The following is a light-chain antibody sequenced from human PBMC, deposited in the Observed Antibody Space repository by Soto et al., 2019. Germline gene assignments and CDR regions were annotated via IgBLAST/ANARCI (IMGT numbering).Light chain of an antibody. CDR1: QSISSW. CDR3: QQYNSYSGT. V-gene: IGKV1-5*01. J-gene: IGKJ1*01. CDR2: DAS. Sequence: DIQMTQSPSTLSASVGDRVTTTCRASQSISSWLAWYQQKPGKAPKVLIYDASSLESGVPSRFSGSGSGTELTITISSLQTDDGATYYCQQYNSYSGTFGQGTKVDIK.